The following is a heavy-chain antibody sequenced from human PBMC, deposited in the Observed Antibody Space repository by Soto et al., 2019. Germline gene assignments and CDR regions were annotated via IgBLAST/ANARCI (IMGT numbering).Heavy chain of an antibody. J-gene: IGHJ6*02. V-gene: IGHV1-2*02. D-gene: IGHD2-15*01. CDR2: INPNSGGT. CDR1: GYTFTGYY. Sequence: ASVKVSCKASGYTFTGYYMHWVRQAPGQGLGWMGWINPNSGGTNYAQKFQGRVTMTRDTSISTAYMELSRLRSDDTAVYYCARDLVVVAATLYYYGMDVWGQGTTVTVSS. CDR3: ARDLVVVAATLYYYGMDV.